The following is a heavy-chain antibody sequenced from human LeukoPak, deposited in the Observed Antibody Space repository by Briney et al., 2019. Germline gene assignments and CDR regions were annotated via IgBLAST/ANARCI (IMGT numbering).Heavy chain of an antibody. CDR2: IYHSGST. V-gene: IGHV4-38-2*02. Sequence: SETLSHTCTVSGYSISSGYYWGWIRQPPGKGLEWIGSIYHSGSTYYNPSLKSRVTISVDTSKNQFSLKLSSVTAADTAVYYCARDNYYDSSGSDDYYYYYMDVWGKGTTVTVSS. CDR1: GYSISSGYY. CDR3: ARDNYYDSSGSDDYYYYYMDV. D-gene: IGHD3-22*01. J-gene: IGHJ6*03.